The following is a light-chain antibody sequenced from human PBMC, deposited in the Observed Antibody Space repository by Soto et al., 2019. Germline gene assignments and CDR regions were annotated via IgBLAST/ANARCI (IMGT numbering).Light chain of an antibody. V-gene: IGKV1-9*01. J-gene: IGKJ5*01. Sequence: DIQLTQSPSFLSASVGDRVTITCRASQGISSYLAWYQQKPGKVPKLLIYAASTLQSGVPSRFSGSGSGTEFNLTISSLQPEDFATYYCQQLNSYPLTFGQGTRLEIK. CDR3: QQLNSYPLT. CDR2: AAS. CDR1: QGISSY.